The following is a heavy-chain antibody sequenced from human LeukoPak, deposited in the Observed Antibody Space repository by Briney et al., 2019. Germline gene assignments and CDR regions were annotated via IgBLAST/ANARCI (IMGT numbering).Heavy chain of an antibody. V-gene: IGHV3-30*02. CDR2: IRYDGSNK. D-gene: IGHD6-6*01. J-gene: IGHJ4*02. CDR1: GFTFSSYG. Sequence: GGSLRLSCAASGFTFSSYGMYWVRQAPGKGLEWVAFIRYDGSNKYYADSVKGRFTISRDNSKNTLYLQMNSLRAEDTAVYYCAKEASYSSSGNYFDYWGQGTLVTVSS. CDR3: AKEASYSSSGNYFDY.